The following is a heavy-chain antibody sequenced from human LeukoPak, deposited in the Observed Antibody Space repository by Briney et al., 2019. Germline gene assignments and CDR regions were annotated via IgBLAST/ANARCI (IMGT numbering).Heavy chain of an antibody. D-gene: IGHD7-27*01. J-gene: IGHJ5*02. CDR3: SLGTGPFDP. CDR1: GGFISSGGHY. Sequence: SETLSLTCTVSGGFISSGGHYWTWIRQRPGKGLEYIGYIYYSGSTHYNPSLGSRIAISIDTSNNRFSLDLTSVTAADTAVYYCSLGTGPFDPWGQGTMVTVSS. CDR2: IYYSGST. V-gene: IGHV4-31*03.